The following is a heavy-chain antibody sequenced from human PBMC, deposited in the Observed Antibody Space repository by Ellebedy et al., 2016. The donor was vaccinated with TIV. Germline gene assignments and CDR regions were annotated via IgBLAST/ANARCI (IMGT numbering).Heavy chain of an antibody. CDR2: IKQDGSEK. V-gene: IGHV3-7*03. CDR1: GFTFSSYW. Sequence: GESLKISXAASGFTFSSYWMSWFRQAPGKGLEWVANIKQDGSEKYYVDSVKGRFTISRDNAKNSLYLQMNSLRAEDTAVYYCAKGLGGSYAGFDYWGQGTLVTVSS. CDR3: AKGLGGSYAGFDY. J-gene: IGHJ4*02. D-gene: IGHD1-26*01.